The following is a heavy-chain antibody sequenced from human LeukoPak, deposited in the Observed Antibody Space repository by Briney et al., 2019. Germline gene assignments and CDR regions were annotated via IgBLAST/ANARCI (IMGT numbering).Heavy chain of an antibody. J-gene: IGHJ4*02. CDR2: ISPSGDST. D-gene: IGHD1-7*01. V-gene: IGHV1-46*01. Sequence: GASVMVSCKASGYTFTSYYVHWVRQAPGQGLEWMGIISPSGDSTSYAQNFQGRVTMTRDTSTSTVYMELRSLRSEDTAVYYCAGIHNWNYAIDYWGQGTLVSVSS. CDR1: GYTFTSYY. CDR3: AGIHNWNYAIDY.